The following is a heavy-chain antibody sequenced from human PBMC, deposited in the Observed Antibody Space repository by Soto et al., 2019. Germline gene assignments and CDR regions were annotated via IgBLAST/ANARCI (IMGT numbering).Heavy chain of an antibody. CDR1: GFSLTTSGVG. CDR3: AHRVLRTVFGLVTTTAIYFDF. Sequence: QITLNESGPTVVRPTETLTLTCRFCGFSLTTSGVGVGWLRQSPGKPPEWLALIYWDDDKRYSASLKSRLTITKDTSKHQVVLTVSDLDPTDTATYYCAHRVLRTVFGLVTTTAIYFDFWGQGTPVAVSS. D-gene: IGHD3-3*01. J-gene: IGHJ4*02. CDR2: IYWDDDK. V-gene: IGHV2-5*02.